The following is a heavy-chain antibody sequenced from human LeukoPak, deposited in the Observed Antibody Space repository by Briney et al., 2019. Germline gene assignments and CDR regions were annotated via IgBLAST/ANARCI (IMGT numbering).Heavy chain of an antibody. V-gene: IGHV1-69*13. CDR1: GGTFSSYA. CDR2: IIPIFGTA. D-gene: IGHD2-15*01. CDR3: ARDPAQVLSDYGMDV. Sequence: SVKVSCKASGGTFSSYAISWVRQAPGQGLEWMGGIIPIFGTANYAQKFQGRVTITADESTSTAYMELSSLRSEDTAVYYCARDPAQVLSDYGMDVWGQGTTVTVSS. J-gene: IGHJ6*02.